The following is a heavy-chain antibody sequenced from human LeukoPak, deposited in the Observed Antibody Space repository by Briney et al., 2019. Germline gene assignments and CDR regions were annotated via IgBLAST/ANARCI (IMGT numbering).Heavy chain of an antibody. Sequence: GGSLRLSCAASGFTFSSYAMHCVRQAPGKGLEGGAVISYDGSNKYYADSVKGRFTISRDNSKNTLYLQMNSLRDEDTAVYSCARPPPYCSGGSCYFDYWGQGTLVTVSS. CDR1: GFTFSSYA. CDR2: ISYDGSNK. D-gene: IGHD2-15*01. J-gene: IGHJ4*02. CDR3: ARPPPYCSGGSCYFDY. V-gene: IGHV3-30*04.